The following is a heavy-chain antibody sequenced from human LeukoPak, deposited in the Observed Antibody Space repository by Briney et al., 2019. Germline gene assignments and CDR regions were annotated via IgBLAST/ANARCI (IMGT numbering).Heavy chain of an antibody. CDR3: AKEGNYGDYAHDALDI. J-gene: IGHJ3*02. Sequence: GGSLRPSCAASGFTFSNYRMHWVRQAPGKGLEWVAPIWFDGSNKYYADSVKGRSSISRDNSKNTLHLQMNSLRAQDTALYYCAKEGNYGDYAHDALDIWGQGTMVAVSS. V-gene: IGHV3-33*06. CDR1: GFTFSNYR. D-gene: IGHD4-17*01. CDR2: IWFDGSNK.